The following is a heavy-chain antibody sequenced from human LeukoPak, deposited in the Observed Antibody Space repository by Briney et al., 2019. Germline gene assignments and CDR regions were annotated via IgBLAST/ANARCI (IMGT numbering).Heavy chain of an antibody. D-gene: IGHD3-9*01. CDR3: VKGGYDILTDYYLFDY. CDR1: GFTFSSYA. J-gene: IGHJ4*02. CDR2: ISSNGGST. V-gene: IGHV3-64D*06. Sequence: PGGSLRLPCSASGFTFSSYAMHWVRQAPGKGLEYVSAISSNGGSTYYADSVKGRFTISRDNSKNTLYLQMSSLRAEDTAVYYCVKGGYDILTDYYLFDYWGQGTLVTVSS.